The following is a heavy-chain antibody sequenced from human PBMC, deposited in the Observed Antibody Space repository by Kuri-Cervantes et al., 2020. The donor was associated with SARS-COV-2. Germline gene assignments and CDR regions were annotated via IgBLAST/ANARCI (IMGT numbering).Heavy chain of an antibody. V-gene: IGHV3-33*01. J-gene: IGHJ6*02. Sequence: GESLKISCAASGFTFSSYGMHWVCQAPGKGLEWVAVIWYDGSNKYYADSVTGRFTISRDNSKNTLYLQMNSLRAEDTAVYYRIRQIVVVPAANELSYYYYGMDVWGQGTTVTVSS. CDR3: IRQIVVVPAANELSYYYYGMDV. D-gene: IGHD2-2*01. CDR2: IWYDGSNK. CDR1: GFTFSSYG.